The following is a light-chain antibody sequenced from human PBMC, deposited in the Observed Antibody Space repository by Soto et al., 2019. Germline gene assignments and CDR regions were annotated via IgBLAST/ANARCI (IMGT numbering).Light chain of an antibody. CDR3: QQRSNWPRT. CDR2: DAS. V-gene: IGKV3-11*01. Sequence: EIVLTQSPATLSLSPRERATLSCRASQSVSSFLAWYQQKPGQAPRLLIYDASNRATGIPARFSGSGSGTEFTLTISSLEPEDFAVYYCQQRSNWPRTFGPGTKVDIK. CDR1: QSVSSF. J-gene: IGKJ3*01.